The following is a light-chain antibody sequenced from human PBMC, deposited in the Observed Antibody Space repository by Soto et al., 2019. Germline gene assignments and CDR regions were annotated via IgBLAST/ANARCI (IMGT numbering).Light chain of an antibody. J-gene: IGKJ1*01. Sequence: EIVLTQSPGTLSLSPGERATLSCRASQSVSSSYLAWYQQKPGQAPRLLIYGASTRATGIPARFSGSVSGTEFTLTISSLQSEDFAVDYCQQYNNWPSWTFGQGTKV. V-gene: IGKV3-15*01. CDR2: GAS. CDR1: QSVSSSY. CDR3: QQYNNWPSWT.